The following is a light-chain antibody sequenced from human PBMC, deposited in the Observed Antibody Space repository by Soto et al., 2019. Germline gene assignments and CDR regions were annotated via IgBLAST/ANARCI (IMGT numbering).Light chain of an antibody. CDR2: EDN. CDR1: SGSIASNY. CDR3: QSFDSSDQV. V-gene: IGLV6-57*01. Sequence: NFMLTQPHSVSESPGKTVTISCTRSSGSIASNYVQWYQQRPGSSPTTVIYEDNQRPSGVPDRFSGSIDSSSNSASLTISGRKTEDEADYYCQSFDSSDQVFGGGTKLTVL. J-gene: IGLJ3*02.